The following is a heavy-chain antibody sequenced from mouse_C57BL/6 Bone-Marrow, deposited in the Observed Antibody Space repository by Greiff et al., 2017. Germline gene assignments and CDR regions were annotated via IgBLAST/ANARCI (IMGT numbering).Heavy chain of an antibody. D-gene: IGHD4-1*01. Sequence: EVQLQQSGPELVKPGASVKISCKASGYTFTDYYMNWVNQSHGKSLEWIGDINPNNGGTSYNQKFKGKATLTVDKSSSTAYMELRSLTSEDSAVYYCARRTGDFDYWGQGTTLTVSS. CDR3: ARRTGDFDY. J-gene: IGHJ2*01. CDR1: GYTFTDYY. V-gene: IGHV1-26*01. CDR2: INPNNGGT.